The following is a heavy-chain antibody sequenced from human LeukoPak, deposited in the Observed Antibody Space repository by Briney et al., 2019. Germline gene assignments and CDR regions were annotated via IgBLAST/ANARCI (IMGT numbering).Heavy chain of an antibody. CDR3: ARAGGGYSHGRGAFDI. D-gene: IGHD5-18*01. CDR1: GYSFTGYY. J-gene: IGHJ3*02. V-gene: IGHV1-2*02. CDR2: INPDSGGT. Sequence: ASVNSSCKASGYSFTGYYIHWVRQAPGQGFEWMGWINPDSGGTSYGQKFQGRVTMTRDTSITTAYMELSRLRSDDTAVYYCARAGGGYSHGRGAFDIWGQGTMVSVSS.